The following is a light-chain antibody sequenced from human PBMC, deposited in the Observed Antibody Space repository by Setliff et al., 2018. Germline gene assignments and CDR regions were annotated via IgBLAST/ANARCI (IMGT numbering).Light chain of an antibody. CDR2: EVS. CDR1: SSDVGGYNY. V-gene: IGLV2-11*01. Sequence: QSALTQPRSVSGSPGQSVTTSCTGTSSDVGGYNYVSWYQQHPGKAPKLMIYEVSKRPSGVPDRFSGSKSGNTASLIISGLQAEDEADYYCCSYAGSYTFYVFGTGTKVTVL. J-gene: IGLJ1*01. CDR3: CSYAGSYTFYV.